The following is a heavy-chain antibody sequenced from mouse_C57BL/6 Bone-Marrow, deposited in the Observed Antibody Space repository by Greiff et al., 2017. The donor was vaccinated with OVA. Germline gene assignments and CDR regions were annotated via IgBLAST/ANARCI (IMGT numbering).Heavy chain of an antibody. D-gene: IGHD1-1*01. V-gene: IGHV1-5*01. CDR2: IYPGNSDT. CDR3: TRKRTITSVDWYFDV. CDR1: GYTFTSYW. J-gene: IGHJ1*03. Sequence: VQLKESGTVLARPGASVKMSCKTSGYTFTSYWMHWVKQRPGQGLEWIGAIYPGNSDTSYNQKFKGKAKLTAVTSASTAYMALSSLTNEDSAGYYCTRKRTITSVDWYFDVWGTGTTVTVSS.